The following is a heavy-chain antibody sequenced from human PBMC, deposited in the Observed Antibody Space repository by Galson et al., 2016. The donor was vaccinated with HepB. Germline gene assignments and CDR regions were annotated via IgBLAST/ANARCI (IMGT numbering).Heavy chain of an antibody. CDR1: GYTFTNYY. CDR3: ARDRSDDYGGNSDAFDI. D-gene: IGHD4-23*01. Sequence: SVKVSCKASGYTFTNYYMHWVRQAPGEGFEWMGVIFPSGAGTSYAQRFQDRVTMTIDTSTSTVYMELTSLRSEDTALYYCARDRSDDYGGNSDAFDIWGQGTMVTVS. J-gene: IGHJ3*02. V-gene: IGHV1-46*01. CDR2: IFPSGAGT.